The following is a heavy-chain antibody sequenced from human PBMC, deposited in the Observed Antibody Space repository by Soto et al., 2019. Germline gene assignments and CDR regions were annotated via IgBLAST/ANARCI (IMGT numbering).Heavy chain of an antibody. D-gene: IGHD6-19*01. J-gene: IGHJ4*02. Sequence: QVQLVESGGGVVQPGRPLRLSCAASGFTFRTYSMHWVRQTPGKGLEWVAAISSDGRGQHYADSVKGRFTISRDDSKNTLYLQMNSLRAEDTAVYYCARSLAVAGTEFDYWGQGTLVTVSS. V-gene: IGHV3-30*04. CDR3: ARSLAVAGTEFDY. CDR2: ISSDGRGQ. CDR1: GFTFRTYS.